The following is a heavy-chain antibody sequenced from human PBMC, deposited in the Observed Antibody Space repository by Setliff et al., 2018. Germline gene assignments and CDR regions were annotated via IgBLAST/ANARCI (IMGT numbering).Heavy chain of an antibody. D-gene: IGHD3-10*01. CDR2: IYHSGTA. V-gene: IGHV4-39*01. CDR1: GGSISSSSYQ. Sequence: SETLSLTCTVSGGSISSSSYQWGWVRQTPGKGLEWIGSIYHSGTAYYNPSLKSRVTISVDTSKNQFSLQVTSVTATDTAVYYCARHAFVGVYYGSVTYLHFDYWGQGIWVTVSS. J-gene: IGHJ4*02. CDR3: ARHAFVGVYYGSVTYLHFDY.